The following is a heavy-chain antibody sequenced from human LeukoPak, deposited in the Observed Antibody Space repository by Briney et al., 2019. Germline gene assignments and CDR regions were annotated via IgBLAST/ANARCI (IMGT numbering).Heavy chain of an antibody. CDR2: IYTSGST. CDR3: ASDLIHCSGGSCYSNWFDP. V-gene: IGHV4-4*07. CDR1: GGSISSYY. Sequence: SETLSLTCTVSGGSISSYYWSWIRQPAGKGLEWIGRIYTSGSTNYNPSLKSRVTMSVDTSKNQFSLKLSSVTAADTAVYYCASDLIHCSGGSCYSNWFDPWGQGTLVTVSS. D-gene: IGHD2-15*01. J-gene: IGHJ5*02.